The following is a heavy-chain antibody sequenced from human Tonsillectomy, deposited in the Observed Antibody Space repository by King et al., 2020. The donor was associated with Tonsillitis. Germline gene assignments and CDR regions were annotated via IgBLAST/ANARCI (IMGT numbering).Heavy chain of an antibody. CDR1: GGSMSSGGYS. Sequence: QLQESGPGLVKPSQTLSLTCAVSGGSMSSGGYSWSWIRQPPGKGLECIGYIYNSGSTYYNPSLKSRVTISVDTSKNQFSLRLSSVTAADTAVYYCARGGGNFKWWGYFDYWGQGTLVTVSS. V-gene: IGHV4-30-4*07. J-gene: IGHJ4*02. CDR2: IYNSGST. CDR3: ARGGGNFKWWGYFDY. D-gene: IGHD4-23*01.